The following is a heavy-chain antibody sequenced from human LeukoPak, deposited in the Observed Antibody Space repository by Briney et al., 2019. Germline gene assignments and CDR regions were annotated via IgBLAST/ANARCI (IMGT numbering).Heavy chain of an antibody. Sequence: SETLSLTCTVSGGSISSSSYYWGWIRQPPGKGLEWIGSTYYSGSTYYNPSLKSRVTISVDTSKNQFSLKLSSVTAADTAVYYCARHPDAFDIWGQGTMVTVSS. V-gene: IGHV4-39*01. CDR3: ARHPDAFDI. CDR2: TYYSGST. J-gene: IGHJ3*02. CDR1: GGSISSSSYY.